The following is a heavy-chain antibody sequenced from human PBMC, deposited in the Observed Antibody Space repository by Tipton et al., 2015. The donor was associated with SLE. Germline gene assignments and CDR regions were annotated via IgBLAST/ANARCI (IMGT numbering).Heavy chain of an antibody. CDR2: INHGGGT. V-gene: IGHV4-34*01. CDR3: AREGGYCSSTSCSAGAFDI. J-gene: IGHJ3*02. Sequence: TLSLTCAVSGGSFTTSFWTWIRQSPEKGLEWIGEINHGGGTYYNPSLKSRVSLSVNPSENQFSLRLTSVTAADTAVYYCAREGGYCSSTSCSAGAFDIWGQGTMVTVSS. D-gene: IGHD2-2*01. CDR1: GGSFTTSF.